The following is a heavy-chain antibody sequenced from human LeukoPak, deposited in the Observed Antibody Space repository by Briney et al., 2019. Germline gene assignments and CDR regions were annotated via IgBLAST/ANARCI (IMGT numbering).Heavy chain of an antibody. CDR1: GFTFSSYA. D-gene: IGHD3-16*02. V-gene: IGHV3-23*01. J-gene: IGHJ6*02. CDR2: ISGSGGST. CDR3: AKQLRLEELSSSRPYGMDV. Sequence: GGSLRLSCAASGFTFSSYAMSWVRQAPGKGLEWVSAISGSGGSTYYADSVKGRFTISRDNSKNTLYLQMNSLRAEDTAVYYCAKQLRLEELSSSRPYGMDVWGQGTTVTVSS.